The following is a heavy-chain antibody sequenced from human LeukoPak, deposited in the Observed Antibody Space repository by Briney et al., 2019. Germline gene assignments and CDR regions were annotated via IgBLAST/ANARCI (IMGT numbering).Heavy chain of an antibody. CDR1: GFTVSSNY. CDR2: IYSGGST. J-gene: IGHJ4*02. V-gene: IGHV3-66*02. D-gene: IGHD5-18*01. Sequence: GGSLRLSCAASGFTVSSNYMSWVRQAPGKGLEWVSVIYSGGSTYYADSVKGRFSIFRDNSKNTLYLQMNSLRAEDTAVYYCATRSGYSYSFWGQGTLVTVSS. CDR3: ATRSGYSYSF.